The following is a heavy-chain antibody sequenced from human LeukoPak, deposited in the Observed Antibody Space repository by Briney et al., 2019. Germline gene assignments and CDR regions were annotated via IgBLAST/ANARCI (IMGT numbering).Heavy chain of an antibody. J-gene: IGHJ6*02. D-gene: IGHD5-18*01. Sequence: SQTLSLTCTVSGGSISSGGYYWSWIRQHPGKGLEWIGYIYYSGSTYYNPSLKSRVTISVDTSKNQFSLKLSSVTAADTAVYYCARDPGYSYGPGDYYYGMDVWGQGITVTVSS. CDR1: GGSISSGGYY. CDR3: ARDPGYSYGPGDYYYGMDV. V-gene: IGHV4-31*03. CDR2: IYYSGST.